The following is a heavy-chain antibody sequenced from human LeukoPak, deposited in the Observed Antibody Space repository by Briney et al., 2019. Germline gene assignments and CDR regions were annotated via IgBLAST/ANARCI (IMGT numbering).Heavy chain of an antibody. Sequence: ASVKVSCKASGYTFTGYYMHWVRQAPGQGLEWMGWINPNSGGTNYAQKFQGRVTMTRDTSISTAYMELSRLRSDDTAVYYCARCRGSGSYYYMDVWGKGTTVTVSS. D-gene: IGHD3-10*01. CDR3: ARCRGSGSYYYMDV. J-gene: IGHJ6*03. V-gene: IGHV1-2*02. CDR1: GYTFTGYY. CDR2: INPNSGGT.